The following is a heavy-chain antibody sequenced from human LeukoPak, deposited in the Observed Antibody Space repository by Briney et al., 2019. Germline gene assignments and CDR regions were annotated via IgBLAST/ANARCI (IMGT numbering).Heavy chain of an antibody. CDR3: ARARGSGSYSVLDY. V-gene: IGHV1-18*01. D-gene: IGHD3-10*01. Sequence: ASVKVSCKASGYTFTSYGISWVRQAPGQGLEWMGWINAYNGNTNYAQKLQGRVTMTTDTSTSTAYMELRSLRSDDTAVYYCARARGSGSYSVLDYWGQGTLVTVSS. CDR2: INAYNGNT. J-gene: IGHJ4*02. CDR1: GYTFTSYG.